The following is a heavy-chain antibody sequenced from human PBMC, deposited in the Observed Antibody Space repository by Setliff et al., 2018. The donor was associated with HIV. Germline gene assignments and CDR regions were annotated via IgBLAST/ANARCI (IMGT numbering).Heavy chain of an antibody. Sequence: PSETLYLTCAVYGGAFSGYYWNWIRQPPGKGLEWIGEIYHSGSNNYNPSLKSRVTISVDTSKNQFSLKLASVTAADTAVYYCAGGRIRTDFWSTYYRGWFDPWGQGTLVTVS. J-gene: IGHJ5*02. CDR1: GGAFSGYY. D-gene: IGHD3-3*01. CDR3: AGGRIRTDFWSTYYRGWFDP. CDR2: IYHSGSN. V-gene: IGHV4-34*01.